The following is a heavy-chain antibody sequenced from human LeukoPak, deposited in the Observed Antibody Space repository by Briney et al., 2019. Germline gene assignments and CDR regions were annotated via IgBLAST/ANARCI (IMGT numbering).Heavy chain of an antibody. CDR3: ALEGGEY. CDR2: ISAYNGNT. CDR1: GYTFTSYG. Sequence: ASVKVSCKASGYTFTSYGITWVRQAPGQGLEWMGWISAYNGNTNYLQKFQGRVTMTTDTSMSTAYMELRSLTSDDTAVYYCALEGGEYWGQGTLVTVSS. D-gene: IGHD3-10*01. J-gene: IGHJ4*02. V-gene: IGHV1-18*01.